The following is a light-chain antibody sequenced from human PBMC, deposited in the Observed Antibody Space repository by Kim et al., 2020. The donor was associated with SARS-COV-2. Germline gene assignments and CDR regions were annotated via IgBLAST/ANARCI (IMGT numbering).Light chain of an antibody. J-gene: IGKJ4*01. CDR1: QSISNW. CDR3: QQYNTYPLT. CDR2: EAS. Sequence: DIQMTQSPSTLSASVGDRVTITCRASQSISNWLAWYQQKPGKTPNLLVYEASTLESGVPTRFSGSGSGTEFTLTISSLQPDDFATYYYQQYNTYPLTFGGGTKVDIK. V-gene: IGKV1-5*03.